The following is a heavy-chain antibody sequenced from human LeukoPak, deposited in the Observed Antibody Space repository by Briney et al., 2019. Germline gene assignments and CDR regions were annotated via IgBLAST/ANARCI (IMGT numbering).Heavy chain of an antibody. V-gene: IGHV4-61*01. D-gene: IGHD4-17*01. CDR1: GYSISSGYY. J-gene: IGHJ4*02. CDR2: IYYSGST. Sequence: SETLSLTCAVSGYSISSGYYWSWIRQPPGKGLEWIGYIYYSGSTNYNPSLKNRVTISVDTSKNQFSLKLSSVTAADTAVYYCARGRHGDYVYFNYWGQGTLVTVSS. CDR3: ARGRHGDYVYFNY.